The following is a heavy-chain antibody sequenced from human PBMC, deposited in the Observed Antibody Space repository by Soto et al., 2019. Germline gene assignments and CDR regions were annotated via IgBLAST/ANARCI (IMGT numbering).Heavy chain of an antibody. CDR3: AREVRENSGTYCFDY. V-gene: IGHV4-59*01. CDR1: GGSISSYY. Sequence: PSETLSLTCTVSGGSISSYYWSWIRQPPGEGLEWIGYIYYTGNTNYNPSLKSRVTISVDTSKNQFSLKLSSVTAADTAVYYCAREVRENSGTYCFDYWGQGTLVTVSS. CDR2: IYYTGNT. J-gene: IGHJ4*02. D-gene: IGHD3-10*01.